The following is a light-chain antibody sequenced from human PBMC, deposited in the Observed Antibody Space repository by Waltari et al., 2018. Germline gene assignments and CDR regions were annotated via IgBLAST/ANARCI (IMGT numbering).Light chain of an antibody. CDR1: SSDVGGYNY. Sequence: QSALTQPASVSGSPGQSITIPCTGTSSDVGGYNYVSWYQQHPGKAPKLMIYDVSNRPSGVSYRFSGSKSGNTASLTISGLQAEDEADYYCSSYTGSNTVVFGGGTKLTVL. V-gene: IGLV2-14*03. CDR2: DVS. CDR3: SSYTGSNTVV. J-gene: IGLJ2*01.